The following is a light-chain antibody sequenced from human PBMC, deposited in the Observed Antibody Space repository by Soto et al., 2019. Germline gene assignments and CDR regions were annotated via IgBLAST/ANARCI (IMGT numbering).Light chain of an antibody. CDR1: QNIGDW. CDR2: KAS. Sequence: DIQMTQSPSTLSASVGDRVTIACRASQNIGDWLAWYQQKPGKAPNLLIYKASTLESGVPSRFSGSGSGTKFTLAISSLQPEDFATYYCQQYNDLSTFGGGTKVEI. V-gene: IGKV1-5*03. CDR3: QQYNDLST. J-gene: IGKJ4*01.